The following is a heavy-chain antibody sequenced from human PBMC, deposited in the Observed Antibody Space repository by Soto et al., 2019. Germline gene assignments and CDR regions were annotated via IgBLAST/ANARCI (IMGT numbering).Heavy chain of an antibody. Sequence: EVQLVESGGGLVQPGGSLRLSCAASGFTFSSYWMHWVRQAPGKGLVRVSRISSDGSSTTYADSVKGRFTISRDSAKNTLYLQMNSLRAEDTAVYYCARGWGNSYTYTLGYWGQGTLVTVSS. CDR2: ISSDGSST. CDR3: ARGWGNSYTYTLGY. CDR1: GFTFSSYW. V-gene: IGHV3-74*01. D-gene: IGHD3-16*01. J-gene: IGHJ4*02.